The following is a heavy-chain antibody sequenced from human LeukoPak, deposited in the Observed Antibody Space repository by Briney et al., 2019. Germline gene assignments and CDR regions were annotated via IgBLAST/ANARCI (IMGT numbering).Heavy chain of an antibody. V-gene: IGHV4-61*08. D-gene: IGHD5-12*01. Sequence: PSETLSLTCTVSGGSISSGDSYWSWIRQPPGKGLEWIGYIYYSGSTNYNPSLKSRVTISVDTSKNQFSLKLSSVTAADTAVYYCARGMATISAFDIWGQGTMVAVSS. J-gene: IGHJ3*02. CDR3: ARGMATISAFDI. CDR1: GGSISSGDSY. CDR2: IYYSGST.